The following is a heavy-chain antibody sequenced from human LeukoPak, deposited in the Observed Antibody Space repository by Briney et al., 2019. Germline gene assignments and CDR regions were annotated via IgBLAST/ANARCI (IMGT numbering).Heavy chain of an antibody. CDR2: ISSSGSTT. Sequence: PGGSLRLSCVASGFTFSNYEMNWVRQAPGKGLEWVSYISSSGSTTYYADSVKGRFTISRDNAKNSLFLQMNSLRAEDTAVYFCARMLEFWGQGTLVTVSS. CDR3: ARMLEF. J-gene: IGHJ4*02. V-gene: IGHV3-48*03. CDR1: GFTFSNYE.